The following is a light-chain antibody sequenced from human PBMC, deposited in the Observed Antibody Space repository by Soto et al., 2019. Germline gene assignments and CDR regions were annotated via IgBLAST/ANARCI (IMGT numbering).Light chain of an antibody. CDR1: SSNIGADFD. J-gene: IGLJ1*01. Sequence: QSVLTQPPSVSGAPGQRITMSCTGSSSNIGADFDVYWYQQLPGAAPKLLIYGNTNRPSGVPDRFSGSKSGTSASLAITGLQAEDEADYYCQSYDRSLTGVFGTGTKVTVL. CDR2: GNT. V-gene: IGLV1-40*01. CDR3: QSYDRSLTGV.